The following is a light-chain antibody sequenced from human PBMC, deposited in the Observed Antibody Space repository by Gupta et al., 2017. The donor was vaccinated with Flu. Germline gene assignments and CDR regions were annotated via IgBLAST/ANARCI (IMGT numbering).Light chain of an antibody. CDR1: QSISNR. V-gene: IGKV1-5*03. J-gene: IGKJ3*01. Sequence: PSTLSASVGDRVTISCRASQSISNRLAWYQQKPGKAPKLLIYGAAILLPGVPSRFTGSGSGTDFTLTINSLQPDDFATYYCQQYYIYALTFAPGTRVDRK. CDR2: GAA. CDR3: QQYYIYALT.